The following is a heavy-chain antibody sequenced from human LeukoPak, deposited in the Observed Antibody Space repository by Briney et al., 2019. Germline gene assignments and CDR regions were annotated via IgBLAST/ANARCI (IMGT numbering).Heavy chain of an antibody. CDR2: IYYSGST. CDR3: ARGRLGFGGVIVFDY. D-gene: IGHD3-16*02. V-gene: IGHV4-38-2*02. J-gene: IGHJ4*02. Sequence: PSETLSLTCTVSGYSISSGYYWGWIRQPPGKGLEWIGSIYYSGSTYYNPSLRSRVTISVDTSKNQFSLKLSSVTAADTAVYYCARGRLGFGGVIVFDYWGQGTLVTVSS. CDR1: GYSISSGYY.